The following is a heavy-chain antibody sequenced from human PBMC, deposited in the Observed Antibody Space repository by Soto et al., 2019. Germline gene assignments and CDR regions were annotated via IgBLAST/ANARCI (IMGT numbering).Heavy chain of an antibody. CDR3: AKEGGPAYCNRPGCSAERFDY. Sequence: QVQLVESGGVVVKPVRSLRLSCVASGFTFSNYAMHWVRQAPGKGLEWVAIVSYDGDNEYYADSVRGRFFISRDNSRNTLYLQTSSLRHEDTVVYDCAKEGGPAYCNRPGCSAERFDYWGRGTQVTVSS. V-gene: IGHV3-30*18. CDR1: GFTFSNYA. D-gene: IGHD2-2*01. CDR2: VSYDGDNE. J-gene: IGHJ4*02.